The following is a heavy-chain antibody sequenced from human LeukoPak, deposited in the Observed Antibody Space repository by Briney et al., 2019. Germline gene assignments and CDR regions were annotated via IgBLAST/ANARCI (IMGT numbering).Heavy chain of an antibody. Sequence: GGSLRLSCAASGFTFDDYAMHWVRQAPGKGLEWVSGISWNGGSIGYADSVKGRFTISRDNAKNSLYLQMNSLRAEDTALYYCAKDNSGTFDYWGQGTLVTVSS. J-gene: IGHJ4*02. V-gene: IGHV3-9*01. CDR1: GFTFDDYA. CDR3: AKDNSGTFDY. D-gene: IGHD1/OR15-1a*01. CDR2: ISWNGGSI.